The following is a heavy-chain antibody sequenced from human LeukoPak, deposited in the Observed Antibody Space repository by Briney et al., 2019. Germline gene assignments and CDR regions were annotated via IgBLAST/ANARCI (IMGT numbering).Heavy chain of an antibody. Sequence: GASVKVSCKASGYTFTRYGITWVRQAPGEGRERMGWISAYNGNTNYAQKLQGRVTMTTDTSTSTAYMELRSLRSDDTAVYYCARAYDYRQTFDYWGQGTLVTVSS. D-gene: IGHD5-12*01. J-gene: IGHJ4*02. CDR3: ARAYDYRQTFDY. V-gene: IGHV1-18*01. CDR1: GYTFTRYG. CDR2: ISAYNGNT.